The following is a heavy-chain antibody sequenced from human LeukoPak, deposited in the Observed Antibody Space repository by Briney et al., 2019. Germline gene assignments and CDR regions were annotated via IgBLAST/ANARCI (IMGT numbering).Heavy chain of an antibody. CDR2: VWYYGTKI. CDR1: GFTFSTYG. CDR3: ARGGYSGTYYFDY. Sequence: GGSLRLSCAASGFTFSTYGMHWVRQAPAKGLEWVAVVWYYGTKIQYVASVKGRFTISRDNSKSTLYLQMNSLTAEDTAVYYCARGGYSGTYYFDYWGQGTLVTVSS. D-gene: IGHD1-26*01. V-gene: IGHV3-33*01. J-gene: IGHJ4*02.